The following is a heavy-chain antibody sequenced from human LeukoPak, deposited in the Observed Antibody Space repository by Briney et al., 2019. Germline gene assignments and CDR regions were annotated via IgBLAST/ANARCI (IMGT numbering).Heavy chain of an antibody. CDR1: GFTFSDYY. J-gene: IGHJ6*03. V-gene: IGHV3-11*01. Sequence: GGSLRLSCAASGFTFSDYYMSWIRQAPGKGLEWVSYISSSGSTIYYADSVKGRFTISRDNSKNTLYLHMNSLRADDTAVYYCVTYIFGEFRYMDVWGRGTTVTVSS. D-gene: IGHD3-16*01. CDR2: ISSSGSTI. CDR3: VTYIFGEFRYMDV.